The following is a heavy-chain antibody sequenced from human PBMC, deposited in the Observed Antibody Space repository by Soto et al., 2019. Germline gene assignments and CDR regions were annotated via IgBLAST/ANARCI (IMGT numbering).Heavy chain of an antibody. V-gene: IGHV1-8*01. CDR1: GYTFNRHD. J-gene: IGHJ3*02. Sequence: QVQLVQSGAEVKKSGASVRISCKASGYTFNRHDINWVRQATGQGPEWIGWMNPNSGNTGYAQKLQGRVTMTRDSSITTADMGLSSLPSEYTALYYCAREGPYGSRQDTTVSIWGQGTMVTVSS. CDR2: MNPNSGNT. CDR3: AREGPYGSRQDTTVSI. D-gene: IGHD6-19*01.